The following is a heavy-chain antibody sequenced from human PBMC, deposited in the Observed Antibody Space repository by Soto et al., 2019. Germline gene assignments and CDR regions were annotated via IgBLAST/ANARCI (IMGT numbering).Heavy chain of an antibody. D-gene: IGHD3-10*01. CDR1: GGTFSSYA. V-gene: IGHV1-69*06. Sequence: SVKVSCKASGGTFSSYAISWVRQAPGQGLEWMGGIIPIFGTANYAQKFQGRVTITADKSTSTAYMELSSLRSEDTAVYYCARETMVRGVPYGMDVWGQGTTVTVSS. J-gene: IGHJ6*02. CDR2: IIPIFGTA. CDR3: ARETMVRGVPYGMDV.